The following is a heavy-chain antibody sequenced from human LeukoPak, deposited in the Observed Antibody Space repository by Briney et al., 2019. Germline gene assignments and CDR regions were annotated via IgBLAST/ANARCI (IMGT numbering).Heavy chain of an antibody. CDR2: INPNTGGT. CDR3: ARVHATGYFSLDLGY. Sequence: ASVKASCKASGYTFTGYFMHWVRQAPGQGLDWMGWINPNTGGTKYAQKFQGRVTMTRDTSIGTAYMELSTVTSDDTAVYFCARVHATGYFSLDLGYWGQGTLVTVSS. CDR1: GYTFTGYF. J-gene: IGHJ4*02. D-gene: IGHD3-9*01. V-gene: IGHV1-2*02.